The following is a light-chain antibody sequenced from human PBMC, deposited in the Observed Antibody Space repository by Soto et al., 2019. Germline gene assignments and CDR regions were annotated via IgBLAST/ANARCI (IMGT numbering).Light chain of an antibody. CDR3: SSFAGGNNLL. J-gene: IGLJ2*01. CDR2: EVS. Sequence: QSALTQPPSASGSPGQSVTISCTGTSSDVGGYNFVSWYQQHPGKAPKLLIYEVSKRPSGVPDRFSGSKSDNTAFLTVSGLQAEDEADYYCSSFAGGNNLLFGGGTKLTVL. V-gene: IGLV2-8*01. CDR1: SSDVGGYNF.